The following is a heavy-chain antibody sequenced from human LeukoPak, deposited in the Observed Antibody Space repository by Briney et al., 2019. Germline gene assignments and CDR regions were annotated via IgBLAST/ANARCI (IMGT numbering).Heavy chain of an antibody. Sequence: ASVKVPCKASGGTFSSYAISWVRQAPGQGLEWMGGIIPIFGTANYAQKSQGRVTITTDESTSTAYMELSSLRSEDTAVYYCAGHLLIAARGNNWFDPWGQGTLVTVSS. CDR1: GGTFSSYA. J-gene: IGHJ5*02. D-gene: IGHD6-6*01. CDR2: IIPIFGTA. CDR3: AGHLLIAARGNNWFDP. V-gene: IGHV1-69*05.